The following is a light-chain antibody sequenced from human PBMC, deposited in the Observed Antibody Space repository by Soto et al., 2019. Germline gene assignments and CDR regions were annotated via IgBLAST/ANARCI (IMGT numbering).Light chain of an antibody. CDR1: QMGGSKS. CDR3: HQYADKQT. CDR2: GAS. J-gene: IGKJ1*01. V-gene: IGKV3-20*01. Sequence: EIVLTQSPGTLSLSPGERATLSCRASQMGGSKSLAWYQQKSGQAPRLVVYGASSRATGIPDRFSGSGSGTDFTLTISRLEPEDFAVYYCHQYADKQTFGQGTKVDIK.